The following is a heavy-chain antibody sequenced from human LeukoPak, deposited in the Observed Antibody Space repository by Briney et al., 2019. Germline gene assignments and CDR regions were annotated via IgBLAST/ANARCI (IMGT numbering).Heavy chain of an antibody. CDR3: AKAQHGYTNSPFDY. V-gene: IGHV3-23*01. CDR1: GFRFNNYA. J-gene: IGHJ4*02. Sequence: GGSLRLSCAASGFRFNNYAMSWVRQAPGKGLEWVSSISGSATEPHYADSVGGRFTISRDNSRNTLYLHMNSLRAEDTAVYYCAKAQHGYTNSPFDYWGQGTVVTVSS. CDR2: ISGSATEP. D-gene: IGHD6-6*01.